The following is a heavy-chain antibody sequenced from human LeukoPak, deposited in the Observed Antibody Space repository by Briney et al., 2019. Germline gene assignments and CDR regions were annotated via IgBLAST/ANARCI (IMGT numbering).Heavy chain of an antibody. CDR1: GFTFSTYS. Sequence: PGESLRLPCAASGFTFSTYSMNWVRQAPGKGLEWVSYISSSNSTIYYADSVKGRFTISRDNAKNSLYLQMNSLRAEDTAVYYCARTEYQLLNYWGQGTLVTVSS. CDR2: ISSSNSTI. V-gene: IGHV3-48*04. J-gene: IGHJ4*02. CDR3: ARTEYQLLNY. D-gene: IGHD2-2*01.